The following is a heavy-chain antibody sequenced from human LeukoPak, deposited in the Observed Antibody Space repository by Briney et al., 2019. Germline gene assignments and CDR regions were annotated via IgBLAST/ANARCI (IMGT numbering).Heavy chain of an antibody. CDR3: AKDTGLYGSGSYFDY. D-gene: IGHD3-10*01. CDR1: GFTFRNYL. J-gene: IGHJ4*02. CDR2: ISSSSSYI. V-gene: IGHV3-21*01. Sequence: GGSLRLSCAASGFTFRNYLMSWVRQAPGKGLEWVSSISSSSSYIYYADSVKGRFTISRDNSKNTLYLQMNSLRAEDTAVYYCAKDTGLYGSGSYFDYWGQGTLVTVSS.